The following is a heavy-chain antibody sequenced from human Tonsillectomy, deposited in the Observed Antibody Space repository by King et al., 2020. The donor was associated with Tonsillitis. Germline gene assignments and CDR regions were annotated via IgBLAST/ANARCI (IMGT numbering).Heavy chain of an antibody. J-gene: IGHJ4*02. D-gene: IGHD2-15*01. CDR2: ISDRGDRK. CDR3: AKYCSGGSCFDY. CDR1: GFTFSSYA. Sequence: VQLVESGGGLVQPGGSLRLSCAASGFTFSSYAMSWVRQAPGKGLEWVSIISDRGDRKYYADSVKGRFTITRDNSKNTLYLQMNSLRAEDTAVYYCAKYCSGGSCFDYWGQGTLVTVSS. V-gene: IGHV3-23*04.